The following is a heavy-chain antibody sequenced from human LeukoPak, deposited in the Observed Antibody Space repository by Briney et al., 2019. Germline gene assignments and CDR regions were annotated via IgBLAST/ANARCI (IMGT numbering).Heavy chain of an antibody. D-gene: IGHD3-10*01. V-gene: IGHV4-4*07. J-gene: IGHJ5*02. CDR3: ARDSGTTGEVKFDP. Sequence: SETLSLTCTVSGGSISIYYWSWIRQPAGKGLEWIGRIYTSGNTHYNPSLKSRVTMSVDTSKNQFSLKLMFVTPADTAVYYCARDSGTTGEVKFDPWGQGTLVTVSS. CDR1: GGSISIYY. CDR2: IYTSGNT.